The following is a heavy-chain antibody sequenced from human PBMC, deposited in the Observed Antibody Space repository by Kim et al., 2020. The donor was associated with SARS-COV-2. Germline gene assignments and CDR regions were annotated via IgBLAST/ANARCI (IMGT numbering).Heavy chain of an antibody. Sequence: NSAQKFQGRVTMTRDTSISTAYMELSRLRSDDTAVYYCARDSKYSSSWSVWGQGTLVTVSS. V-gene: IGHV1-2*02. J-gene: IGHJ4*02. CDR3: ARDSKYSSSWSV. D-gene: IGHD6-13*01.